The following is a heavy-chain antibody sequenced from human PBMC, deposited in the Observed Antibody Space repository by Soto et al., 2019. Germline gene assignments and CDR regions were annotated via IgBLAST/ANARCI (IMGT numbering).Heavy chain of an antibody. Sequence: TGGSLRLSCAASGFTFSCYGMHWVRQAPGKGLEWVAVISYDGSNKYYADSVKGRFTISRDNSKNTLYLQMNSLRAEDTAVYYCTRENSSGYYGKRAPYYFDYWGQGTLVTVSS. CDR3: TRENSSGYYGKRAPYYFDY. V-gene: IGHV3-30*03. CDR2: ISYDGSNK. CDR1: GFTFSCYG. J-gene: IGHJ4*02. D-gene: IGHD3-22*01.